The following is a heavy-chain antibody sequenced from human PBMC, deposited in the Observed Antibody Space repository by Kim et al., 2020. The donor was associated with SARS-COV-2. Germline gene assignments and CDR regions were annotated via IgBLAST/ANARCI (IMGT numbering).Heavy chain of an antibody. Sequence: SETLSLTCTVFSGSIRTTSYYWAWIRQPPGGALEWIGHVYYNGNTNYNPSLLSRVTMSVDTSKNQFSLKLSSVTAADTAVYYCAGWASVTTKRYWFDPWGEGSLVTVS. J-gene: IGHJ5*02. CDR1: SGSIRTTSYY. CDR3: AGWASVTTKRYWFDP. CDR2: VYYNGNT. V-gene: IGHV4-39*01. D-gene: IGHD4-17*01.